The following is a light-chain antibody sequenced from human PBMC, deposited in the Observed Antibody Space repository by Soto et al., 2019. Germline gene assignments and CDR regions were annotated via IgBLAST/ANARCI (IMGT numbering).Light chain of an antibody. CDR3: QQYGNSPIT. CDR2: GTS. CDR1: QSIRTD. J-gene: IGKJ5*01. V-gene: IGKV3-20*01. Sequence: DIVMTQFPATPSLSPGGRATLSCRASQSIRTDLGWYQQKPGQAPRLLIYGTSSRATGIPDRFSGSGSGTDLTLTISRLEPEDFAVYYCQQYGNSPITFGQGTRLEIK.